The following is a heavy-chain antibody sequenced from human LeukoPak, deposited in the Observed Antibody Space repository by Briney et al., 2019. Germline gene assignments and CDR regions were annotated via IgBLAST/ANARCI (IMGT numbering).Heavy chain of an antibody. CDR2: INWNGGST. CDR1: GFTLDDYG. D-gene: IGHD1-26*01. CDR3: ARAPGRVGYFDY. J-gene: IGHJ4*02. V-gene: IGHV3-20*04. Sequence: GGSLRLSCAASGFTLDDYGMSWVRQAPGKGLEWVSGINWNGGSTGYADSVRGRFTISRDNAKNSLYLQMNSLRAEDTALYCCARAPGRVGYFDYWGQGTLVTVSS.